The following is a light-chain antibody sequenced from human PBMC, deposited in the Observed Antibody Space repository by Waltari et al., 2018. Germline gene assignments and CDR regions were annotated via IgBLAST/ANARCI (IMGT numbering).Light chain of an antibody. J-gene: IGKJ4*01. Sequence: DIVMTQTPLSLPITPGEPASISCRSSQNLLHSNGNTYLHWYLQKPGQSPQLLIYGGSNRASGVPDRFSGSGSGTDFTLKISKVEAEDVGIYYCVQAIAFPPTFGGGTKVEIK. V-gene: IGKV2-40*01. CDR2: GGS. CDR1: QNLLHSNGNTY. CDR3: VQAIAFPPT.